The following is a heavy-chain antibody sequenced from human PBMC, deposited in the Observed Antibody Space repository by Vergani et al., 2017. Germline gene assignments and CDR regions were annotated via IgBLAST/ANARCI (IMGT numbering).Heavy chain of an antibody. CDR1: GGTFSSYT. Sequence: QVQLVQSGAEVKKPGSSVKVSCKASGGTFSSYTISWVRQAPGQGLEWMGRIIPILGIANYAQKFQGRVTITADKSTSTAYMELSSLRSEDTAVYYCAREHLTYDGACFDYGGQGTLVTV. J-gene: IGHJ4*02. V-gene: IGHV1-69*08. D-gene: IGHD3-22*01. CDR2: IIPILGIA. CDR3: AREHLTYDGACFDY.